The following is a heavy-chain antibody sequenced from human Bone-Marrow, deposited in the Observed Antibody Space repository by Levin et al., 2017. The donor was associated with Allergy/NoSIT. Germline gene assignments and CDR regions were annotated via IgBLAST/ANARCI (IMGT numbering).Heavy chain of an antibody. CDR1: GFTFSSYA. CDR2: ISGSGGST. J-gene: IGHJ4*02. CDR3: AKDQFIAARRLGLRYFDY. V-gene: IGHV3-23*01. Sequence: GGSLRLSCAASGFTFSSYAMSWVRQAPGKGLEWVSAISGSGGSTYYADSVKGRFTISRDNSKNTLYLQMNSLRAEDTAVYYCAKDQFIAARRLGLRYFDYWGQGTLVTVSS. D-gene: IGHD6-6*01.